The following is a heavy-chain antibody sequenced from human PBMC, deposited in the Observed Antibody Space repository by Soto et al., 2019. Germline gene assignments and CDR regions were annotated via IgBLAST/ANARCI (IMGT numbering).Heavy chain of an antibody. J-gene: IGHJ5*02. Sequence: TSETLSLTCTVSGASISGYYWSWIRKSAGKGLEWIGRIYATGTTDYNPSLKSRVMMSVDTSKKQFSLKLRSVTAADTAVYYCVRDGTKTLRDWFDPWGQGISVTVSS. CDR2: IYATGTT. D-gene: IGHD1-1*01. CDR3: VRDGTKTLRDWFDP. CDR1: GASISGYY. V-gene: IGHV4-4*07.